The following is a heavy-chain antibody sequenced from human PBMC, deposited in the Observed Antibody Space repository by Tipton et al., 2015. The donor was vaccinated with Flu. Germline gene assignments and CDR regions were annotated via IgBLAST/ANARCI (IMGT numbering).Heavy chain of an antibody. D-gene: IGHD5-12*01. CDR1: GASMTSYY. V-gene: IGHV4-59*08. CDR2: IYYSGST. J-gene: IGHJ5*02. CDR3: ARHRYYSGYDS. Sequence: GASMTSYYWSWIRQPPGKGLEWIGYIYYSGSTNYNPSLKSRVTISVDTSKNQFSLKLSSVTAADTAVYYCARHRYYSGYDSWGQGTLVTVSS.